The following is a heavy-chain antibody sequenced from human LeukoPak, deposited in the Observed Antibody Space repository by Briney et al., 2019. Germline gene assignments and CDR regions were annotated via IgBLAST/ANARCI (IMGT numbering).Heavy chain of an antibody. CDR1: GYTFTGYY. Sequence: GASVKVSCKASGYTFTGYYMHWVRQAPGQGLEWMGIINPSGGSTSYAQKFQGRVTMTRDMSTSTVYMELSSLRSEDTAVYYCARGGVKIHTMIVENDAFDIWGQGTMVTVSS. D-gene: IGHD3-22*01. V-gene: IGHV1-46*01. J-gene: IGHJ3*02. CDR3: ARGGVKIHTMIVENDAFDI. CDR2: INPSGGST.